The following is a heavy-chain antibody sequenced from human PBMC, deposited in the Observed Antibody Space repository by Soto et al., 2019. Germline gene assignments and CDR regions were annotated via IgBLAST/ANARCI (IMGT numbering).Heavy chain of an antibody. V-gene: IGHV3-21*04. CDR1: GFTFSSYS. D-gene: IGHD2-15*01. Sequence: GGSLRLSCAASGFTFSSYSMNWVRQAPGKGLEWVSSISSSSYIYYADSVKGRFTISRDNAKNTLYLQMNSLRAEDTAVYYCARKYCSGGRCYAALDIWGQGTMVTVSS. CDR2: ISSSSYI. J-gene: IGHJ3*02. CDR3: ARKYCSGGRCYAALDI.